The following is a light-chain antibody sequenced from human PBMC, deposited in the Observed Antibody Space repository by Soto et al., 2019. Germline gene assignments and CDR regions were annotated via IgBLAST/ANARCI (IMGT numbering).Light chain of an antibody. CDR2: GAS. J-gene: IGKJ2*01. CDR3: QQYNNWPLYT. V-gene: IGKV3-15*01. Sequence: DIVMTQSPATLSVSPGERATLSCRASQSVSTNLAWYQQKPGQAPRFLIYGASTRATAIPARFSGSGSGTEFTLTISSLQSEDFAVYYCQQYNNWPLYTFGQGTKLEIK. CDR1: QSVSTN.